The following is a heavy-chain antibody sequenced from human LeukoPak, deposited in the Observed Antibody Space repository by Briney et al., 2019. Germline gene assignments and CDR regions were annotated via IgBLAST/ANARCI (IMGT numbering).Heavy chain of an antibody. CDR3: ARPPRITIFGVAVFDY. CDR1: GFTFSNFG. J-gene: IGHJ4*02. CDR2: ISSSGRYI. D-gene: IGHD3-3*01. Sequence: PGGSLRLSCAASGFTFSNFGMNWVRQAPGKGLEWVSSISSSGRYIYYTDSVKGRFTISRDSAKNSLYLQMDSLRAEDTAMYYCARPPRITIFGVAVFDYWGQGPLVTVS. V-gene: IGHV3-21*04.